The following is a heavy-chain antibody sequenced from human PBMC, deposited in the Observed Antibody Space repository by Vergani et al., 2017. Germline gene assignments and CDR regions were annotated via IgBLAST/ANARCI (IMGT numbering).Heavy chain of an antibody. V-gene: IGHV4-31*03. CDR3: TRGAYCSSSSCPPKY. D-gene: IGHD2-2*01. CDR2: IYYSGSN. J-gene: IGHJ4*01. Sequence: QVQLQESGPGLVKPSQTLSLTCTVSGGSINSDNYHWGWIRQHPGKGLEWIGYIYYSGSNYYNPSLKSRVSMSVDTSKNQFSLKLSSVTAADTAVYYCTRGAYCSSSSCPPKYWGHGTRATVSS. CDR1: GGSINSDNYH.